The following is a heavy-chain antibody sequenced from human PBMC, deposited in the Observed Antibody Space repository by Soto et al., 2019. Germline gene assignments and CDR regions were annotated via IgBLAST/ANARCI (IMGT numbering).Heavy chain of an antibody. CDR2: ISSSSSTI. V-gene: IGHV3-48*02. Sequence: GGSLRLSCAASGFTFSSYSMNWVRQAPGKGLEWVSYISSSSSTIYYADSVKGRFIISRDNAKNSLYLQMNSLRDEDTAVYYCARDKYYYDLYYYYGMDVWGQGTTVTVSS. J-gene: IGHJ6*02. CDR3: ARDKYYYDLYYYYGMDV. D-gene: IGHD3-22*01. CDR1: GFTFSSYS.